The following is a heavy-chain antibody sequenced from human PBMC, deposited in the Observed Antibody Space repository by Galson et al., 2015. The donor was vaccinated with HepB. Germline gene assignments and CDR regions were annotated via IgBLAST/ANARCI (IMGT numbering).Heavy chain of an antibody. Sequence: SVKVSCKASGYTFSSYGITWVRQAPGQGLEWMGWISAYNGNTDYAQKFQGRVTMTTDTSTTTAYMELRSLRSDDTAVYYCARDRVGWIAVAGNWFDPWGQGTLVTVSS. CDR3: ARDRVGWIAVAGNWFDP. J-gene: IGHJ5*02. CDR2: ISAYNGNT. V-gene: IGHV1-18*01. D-gene: IGHD6-19*01. CDR1: GYTFSSYG.